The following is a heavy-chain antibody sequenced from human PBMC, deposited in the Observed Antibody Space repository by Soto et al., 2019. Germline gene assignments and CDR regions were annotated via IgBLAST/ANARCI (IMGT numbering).Heavy chain of an antibody. CDR2: IGTSADS. D-gene: IGHD3-10*01. Sequence: PGGSLRLSCAASGFTFSAYDMHWVRQTTGKGLKWVSTIGTSADSFYSDSVKGRFTDYREDTKNSLYHQMNRQGHGDTAVYYCSRSRAHVHDGMDVWGQGTTVTVSS. J-gene: IGHJ6*02. CDR3: SRSRAHVHDGMDV. V-gene: IGHV3-13*04. CDR1: GFTFSAYD.